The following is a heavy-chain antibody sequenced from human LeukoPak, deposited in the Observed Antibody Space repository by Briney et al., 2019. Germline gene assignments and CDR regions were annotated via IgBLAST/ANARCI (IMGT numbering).Heavy chain of an antibody. CDR3: ARDTGGVWGSSAYNWFDP. J-gene: IGHJ5*02. CDR2: INPNSGGT. Sequence: ASVKVSCKASGYTFTDYYMHWVRQAPGQGLEWMGWINPNSGGTKYVQKFQGRVTMTRDTSISTAYMELSRLRSDDTAFYYCARDTGGVWGSSAYNWFDPWGQGTPVTVSS. D-gene: IGHD3-16*01. V-gene: IGHV1-2*02. CDR1: GYTFTDYY.